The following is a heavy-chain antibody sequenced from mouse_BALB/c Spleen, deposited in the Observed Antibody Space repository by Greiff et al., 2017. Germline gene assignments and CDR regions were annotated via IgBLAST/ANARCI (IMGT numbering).Heavy chain of an antibody. D-gene: IGHD3-2*01. CDR3: ARGDSAGYEDYGMDY. CDR2: ISYSGST. CDR1: GDSITSGY. Sequence: VQLKESGPSLVKPSQTLSLTCSVTGDSITSGYWNWIRKFPGNKLEYMGYISYSGSTSYNPSLKSRISITRDTSKNQYYLQLNSVTTEDTATYYCARGDSAGYEDYGMDYWGQGTSVTGAS. V-gene: IGHV3-8*02. J-gene: IGHJ4*01.